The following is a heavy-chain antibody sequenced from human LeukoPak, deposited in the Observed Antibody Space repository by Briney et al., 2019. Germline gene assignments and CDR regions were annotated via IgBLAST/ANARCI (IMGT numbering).Heavy chain of an antibody. CDR2: INAGNGNT. J-gene: IGHJ6*04. CDR3: ARGTSGSGSYGDYGMDV. D-gene: IGHD3-10*01. CDR1: GYTFTSYA. V-gene: IGHV1-3*01. Sequence: GASVKVSCKASGYTFTSYAMHWVRQAPGQRLEWMGWINAGNGNTKYSQKFQGRVTITRDTSASTAYMELSSLRSEDTAVYYCARGTSGSGSYGDYGMDVWGKGTTVTVSS.